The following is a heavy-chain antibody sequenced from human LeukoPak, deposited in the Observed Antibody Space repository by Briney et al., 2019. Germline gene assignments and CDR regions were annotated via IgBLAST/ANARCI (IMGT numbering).Heavy chain of an antibody. D-gene: IGHD6-6*01. CDR3: ARAHPAGATYSSSMDY. J-gene: IGHJ4*02. CDR2: ISSSSSYI. CDR1: GFTISSYS. Sequence: GGSLRLSCAASGFTISSYSMNWVRQAPGKGLEWVSSISSSSSYIYYADSVKGRFTISRDNAKNSLYLQMNSLRAEDTAVYYCARAHPAGATYSSSMDYWGQGTLVTVSS. V-gene: IGHV3-21*01.